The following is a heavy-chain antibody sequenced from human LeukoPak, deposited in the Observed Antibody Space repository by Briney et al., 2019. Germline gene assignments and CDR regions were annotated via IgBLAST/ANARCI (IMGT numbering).Heavy chain of an antibody. CDR1: GGSISSYS. V-gene: IGHV4-59*12. J-gene: IGHJ3*02. D-gene: IGHD4-17*01. CDR2: IYYSGST. CDR3: ARFPYGDYEGSAFDI. Sequence: PSETLSLTCTVSGGSISSYSWSWIGQPPGKGRGWIGNIYYSGSTNYNPSLKSRVTISVDTSKNQFSLKLTSVTAADTAVFYCARFPYGDYEGSAFDIWGQGTMVTVSS.